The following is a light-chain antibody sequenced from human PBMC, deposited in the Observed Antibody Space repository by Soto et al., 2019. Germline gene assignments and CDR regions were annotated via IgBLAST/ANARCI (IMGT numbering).Light chain of an antibody. CDR3: QQYGVSPCT. CDR1: QSVSSSY. CDR2: DAS. Sequence: EIVLTQSPGTLSLSPGERATLSCRASQSVSSSYLAWYQQKPGQAPRLLIYDASSRATGIPDRFSGSGSGTDFSLPISRLEPEDFAVYYCQQYGVSPCTFGQGTKLEIK. J-gene: IGKJ2*02. V-gene: IGKV3-20*01.